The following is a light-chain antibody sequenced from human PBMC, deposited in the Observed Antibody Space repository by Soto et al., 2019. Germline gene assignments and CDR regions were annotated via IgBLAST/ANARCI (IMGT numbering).Light chain of an antibody. J-gene: IGKJ4*01. Sequence: EIVMTQSPVTLSVSPGERATLSCRASQSVTNSYLAWYQQKPGQAPRLLIFGASTRAAGIPARFSGSGSGTEFTLAISSLEPEDFAVYYCQQRSNWPLNFGGGTKV. CDR2: GAS. V-gene: IGKV3-15*01. CDR3: QQRSNWPLN. CDR1: QSVTNSY.